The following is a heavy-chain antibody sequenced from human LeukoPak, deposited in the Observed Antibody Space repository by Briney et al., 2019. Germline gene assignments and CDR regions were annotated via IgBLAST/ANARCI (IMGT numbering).Heavy chain of an antibody. Sequence: SGTLSLTCAVSGGSISSSNWWSWVRRPPGKGLEWIGEIYHSGSTNYNPSLKSRVTISVDTSKNQFSLKLNSVTAADTAVYYCARDYYGHYYMDVWGKGTTVTISS. D-gene: IGHD3-10*01. CDR2: IYHSGST. V-gene: IGHV4-4*02. J-gene: IGHJ6*03. CDR3: ARDYYGHYYMDV. CDR1: GGSISSSNW.